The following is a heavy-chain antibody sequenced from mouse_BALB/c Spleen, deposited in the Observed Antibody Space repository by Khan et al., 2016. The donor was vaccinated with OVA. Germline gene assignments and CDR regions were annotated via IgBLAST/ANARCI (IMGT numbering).Heavy chain of an antibody. V-gene: IGHV5-6-5*01. J-gene: IGHJ4*01. CDR3: ARGYGNFVNPHYAMDY. CDR1: GFTFSIYA. D-gene: IGHD2-1*01. Sequence: EVELVESGGGLVKPGGSLKLSCAASGFTFSIYAMSWVRQTPEQRLEWVASISSGGSTYYPDSVKGRFTISRDNARNIPYLQMSSLRSEDTAMYYCARGYGNFVNPHYAMDYWGQGTSVTVSS. CDR2: ISSGGST.